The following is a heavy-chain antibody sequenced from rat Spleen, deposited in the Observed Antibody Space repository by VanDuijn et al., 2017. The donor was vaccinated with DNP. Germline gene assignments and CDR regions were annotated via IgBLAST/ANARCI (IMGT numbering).Heavy chain of an antibody. CDR3: ARSGAMDA. CDR1: AYSITTNY. J-gene: IGHJ4*01. V-gene: IGHV3-1*01. Sequence: EVQLQESGPGLVKPSQSLSLTCSVTAYSITTNYWGWIRKFPGNKMEWVGHISYSGSTNYNPSLKSRISITRDTSKNQFFLQVNSVTTEDTATYYCARSGAMDAWGQGTSVTVSS. D-gene: IGHD4-3*01. CDR2: ISYSGST.